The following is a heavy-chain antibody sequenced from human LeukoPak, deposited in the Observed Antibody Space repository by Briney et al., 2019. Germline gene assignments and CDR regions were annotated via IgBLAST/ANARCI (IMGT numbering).Heavy chain of an antibody. CDR1: GYTFIGYY. Sequence: GASVKVSCKSSGYTFIGYYMHWVRQAPGQGLEWMGWINPKSGGTNYAQKFQGRVTMTRDTSISTAYMELSRLKSDDTAVYFCAREGGLTGYYDIFDIWGQGTMVIVSS. CDR3: AREGGLTGYYDIFDI. D-gene: IGHD3-9*01. J-gene: IGHJ3*02. CDR2: INPKSGGT. V-gene: IGHV1-2*02.